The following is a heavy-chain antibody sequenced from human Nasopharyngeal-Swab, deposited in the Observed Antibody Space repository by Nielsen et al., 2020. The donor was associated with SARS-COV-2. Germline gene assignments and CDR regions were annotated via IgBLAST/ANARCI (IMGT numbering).Heavy chain of an antibody. V-gene: IGHV4-4*02. Sequence: WSRQPPGKGLEWIGEVDHSGSTHYNSSLKSQVVISADKSNQIYLMMNYVTAADTALYYCARSLVGCSSHTCALNNWGHGTMVTVSS. CDR2: VDHSGST. J-gene: IGHJ4*01. CDR3: ARSLVGCSSHTCALNN. D-gene: IGHD2-2*01.